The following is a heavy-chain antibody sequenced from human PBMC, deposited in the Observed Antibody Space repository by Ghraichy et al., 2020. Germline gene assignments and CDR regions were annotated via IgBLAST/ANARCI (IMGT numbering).Heavy chain of an antibody. CDR1: GFTFSDYY. Sequence: LSLTCAASGFTFSDYYMSWIRQAPGKGLEWVSYISSSGSTIYYADSVKGRFTISRDNAKNSLYLQMNSLRAEDTAVYYCARDGGTRITIFGAPGYGMDVWGQGTTVTVSS. J-gene: IGHJ6*02. V-gene: IGHV3-11*01. CDR3: ARDGGTRITIFGAPGYGMDV. CDR2: ISSSGSTI. D-gene: IGHD3-3*01.